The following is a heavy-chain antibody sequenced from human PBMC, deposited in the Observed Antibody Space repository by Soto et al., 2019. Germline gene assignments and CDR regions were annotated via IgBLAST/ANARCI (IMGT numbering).Heavy chain of an antibody. J-gene: IGHJ6*02. D-gene: IGHD2-2*01. CDR3: AHRDLRSRGYCSSTSCRATYYYYGMDV. CDR1: GGTFSSYA. Sequence: ASVKVSCKASGGTFSSYAISWVRQAPGQGLEWMGGIIPIFGTANYAQKFQGRVTITADESTSTAYMELSSLRSEDTAVYYCAHRDLRSRGYCSSTSCRATYYYYGMDVWGQGTTVTVSS. CDR2: IIPIFGTA. V-gene: IGHV1-69*13.